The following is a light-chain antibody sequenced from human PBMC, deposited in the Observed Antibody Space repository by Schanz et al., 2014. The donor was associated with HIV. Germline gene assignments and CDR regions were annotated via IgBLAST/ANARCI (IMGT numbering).Light chain of an antibody. CDR2: DVT. CDR3: SSYTSSSTVV. Sequence: QPALTQPPSVSGSPGQSVTISCTGTSSDVGTYNRVSWYQQPPGTAPKLMIYDVTNRPSGVSDRFSGSKSDNTASLTISGLQAEDEADYYCSSYTSSSTVVLGGGTKLPVL. V-gene: IGLV2-18*02. CDR1: SSDVGTYNR. J-gene: IGLJ2*01.